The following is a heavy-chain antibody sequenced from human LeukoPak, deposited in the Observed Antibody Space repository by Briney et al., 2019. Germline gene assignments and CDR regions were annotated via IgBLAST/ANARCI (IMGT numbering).Heavy chain of an antibody. CDR3: AKGVAVAKGYFDY. V-gene: IGHV3-23*01. D-gene: IGHD6-19*01. Sequence: QAGGSLRLSCAASGFTFSSYAMSWVRQAPGKGLEWVSAISGSGGSTYYADSVKGRFTISRDNSKNTLHLQMNSLRAEDTAVYYCAKGVAVAKGYFDYWGQGTLVTVSS. CDR1: GFTFSSYA. CDR2: ISGSGGST. J-gene: IGHJ4*02.